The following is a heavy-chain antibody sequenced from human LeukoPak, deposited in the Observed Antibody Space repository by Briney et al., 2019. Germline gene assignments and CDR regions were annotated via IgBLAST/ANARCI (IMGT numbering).Heavy chain of an antibody. V-gene: IGHV3-21*01. CDR1: GFTFSNHG. Sequence: GGSLRLSCAASGFTFSNHGMNWVRQAPGKGLEWVSGISPRGDITYYADSVKGRFTISRDNAKNSLYLQMNSLRAEDTAVYYCARDLEMGYYYMDVWGKGTTVTVSS. CDR3: ARDLEMGYYYMDV. J-gene: IGHJ6*03. D-gene: IGHD3-3*01. CDR2: ISPRGDIT.